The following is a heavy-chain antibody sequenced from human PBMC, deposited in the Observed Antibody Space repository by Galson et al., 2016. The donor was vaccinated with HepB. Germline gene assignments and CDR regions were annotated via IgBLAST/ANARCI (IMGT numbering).Heavy chain of an antibody. CDR2: IFPEDFDI. J-gene: IGHJ3*02. D-gene: IGHD1-26*01. CDR1: GYTFTNYW. V-gene: IGHV5-51*01. Sequence: QSGAEVKKPGESLKISCKASGYTFTNYWIGWVRQMPGKGLEWMGIIFPEDFDIRYSPSFQGQVTISADKSINTAYLQWSSLKASDTAMYYCARHGKWEHDPYAADIWGQGTKV. CDR3: ARHGKWEHDPYAADI.